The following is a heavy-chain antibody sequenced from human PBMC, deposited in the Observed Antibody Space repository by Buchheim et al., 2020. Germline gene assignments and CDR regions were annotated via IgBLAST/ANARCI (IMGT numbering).Heavy chain of an antibody. Sequence: EVQLVQSGAEVKKPGESLKISRKGSGYRFTNYWIGWVRQMPGKGLEYLGIIYPGDSDTRYSPSFQGQVTISADKSIGTAYLQWASLKASDTATYYCARRPAAAGVISAFDFWGQGIL. V-gene: IGHV5-51*01. D-gene: IGHD6-13*01. CDR3: ARRPAAAGVISAFDF. CDR1: GYRFTNYW. CDR2: IYPGDSDT. J-gene: IGHJ4*02.